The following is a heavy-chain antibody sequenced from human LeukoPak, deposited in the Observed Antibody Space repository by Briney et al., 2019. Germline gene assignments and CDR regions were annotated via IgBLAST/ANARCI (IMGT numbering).Heavy chain of an antibody. J-gene: IGHJ4*02. V-gene: IGHV3-21*01. Sequence: GGSLRLSCAASGFTFSTYSMNWVRQAPGKGLEWVSSISISSSYIYYADSVKGRFTISRDNAKNSLYLQMNSLRAEDTAVYYCAREVYSSSWSDYFDYWGQGTLDTLSS. CDR1: GFTFSTYS. CDR2: ISISSSYI. D-gene: IGHD6-13*01. CDR3: AREVYSSSWSDYFDY.